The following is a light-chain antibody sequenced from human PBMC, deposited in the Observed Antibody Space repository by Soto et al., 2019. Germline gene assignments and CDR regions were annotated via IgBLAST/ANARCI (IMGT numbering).Light chain of an antibody. V-gene: IGKV1-13*02. CDR3: QQFNSYPIT. CDR2: DAS. Sequence: AIQLTQSPSSLSASVGDRVSITCRASQGISSALAWYQQKPGKAPKLLIYDASSLESGVPSRFSGSGSGTDFTLTISSLQPEDFATYYCQQFNSYPITFGQGTRLEIK. J-gene: IGKJ5*01. CDR1: QGISSA.